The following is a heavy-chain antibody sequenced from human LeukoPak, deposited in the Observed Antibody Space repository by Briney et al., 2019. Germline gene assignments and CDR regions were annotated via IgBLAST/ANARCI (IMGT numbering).Heavy chain of an antibody. CDR2: IYYSGST. V-gene: IGHV4-31*03. D-gene: IGHD1-26*01. J-gene: IGHJ4*02. Sequence: SQTLSLTCTVSGGSISSGDYYWSWIRQHPGKGLEWIGYIYYSGSTYYNPPLKSRITISVDTSKNQFSLKLSSVTAADTAVYYCARVTYSGNYGLDYWGQGTLVTVSS. CDR3: ARVTYSGNYGLDY. CDR1: GGSISSGDYY.